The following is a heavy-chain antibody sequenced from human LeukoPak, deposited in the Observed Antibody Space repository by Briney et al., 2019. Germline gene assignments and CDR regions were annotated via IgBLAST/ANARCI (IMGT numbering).Heavy chain of an antibody. CDR1: GFTFSSYA. D-gene: IGHD2-2*01. J-gene: IGHJ4*02. V-gene: IGHV3-30*03. Sequence: GGSLRLSCAASGFTFSSYAMSWVRQAPGKGLEWVAVISYDGSNKYYADSVKGRFTISRDNSKNTLYLQMNSLRAEDTAVYYCAGLGYCSSTSCSLDYWGQGTLVTVSS. CDR2: ISYDGSNK. CDR3: AGLGYCSSTSCSLDY.